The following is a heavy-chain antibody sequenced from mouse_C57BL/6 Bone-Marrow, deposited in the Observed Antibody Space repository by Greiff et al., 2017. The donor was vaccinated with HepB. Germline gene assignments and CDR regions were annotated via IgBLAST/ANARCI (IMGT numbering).Heavy chain of an antibody. Sequence: QVHVKQSGAELARPGASVKLSCKASGYTFTSYGISWVKQRTGQGLEWIGEIYPRSGNTYYNEKFKGKATLTADKSSSTAYMELRSLTSEDSAVYFCARSGVYDYGSTWFAYWGQGTLVTVSA. CDR3: ARSGVYDYGSTWFAY. CDR2: IYPRSGNT. D-gene: IGHD1-1*01. J-gene: IGHJ3*01. V-gene: IGHV1-81*01. CDR1: GYTFTSYG.